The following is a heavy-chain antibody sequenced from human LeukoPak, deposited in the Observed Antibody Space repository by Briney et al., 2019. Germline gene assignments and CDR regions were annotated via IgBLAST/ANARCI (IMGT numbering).Heavy chain of an antibody. CDR2: IYSDGST. D-gene: IGHD5-12*01. CDR3: ARWVVATVFDY. Sequence: GGSLRLSCATSGFTASSSYLSWVRQAPGKGLEWVSVIYSDGSTYYADSVKGSFTISRDNSKNTLFLQMNSLRAEDTAVYYCARWVVATVFDYLGPGTPVNGSS. J-gene: IGHJ4*02. CDR1: GFTASSSY. V-gene: IGHV3-66*01.